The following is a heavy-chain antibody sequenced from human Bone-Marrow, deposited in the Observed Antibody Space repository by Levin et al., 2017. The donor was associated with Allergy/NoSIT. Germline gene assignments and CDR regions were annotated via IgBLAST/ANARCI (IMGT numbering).Heavy chain of an antibody. J-gene: IGHJ6*02. CDR3: ARDRGYSGYDSMGGTRYYFYAMDV. Sequence: GGSLRLSCAASGFTFSSYGMNWVRQAPGKGLEWVSSISDSGSHYADSLKGRFTISRDNAKNSLYLQMFSLRAEDTAVYYCARDRGYSGYDSMGGTRYYFYAMDVWGQGTTVTVSS. D-gene: IGHD5-12*01. V-gene: IGHV3-21*01. CDR1: GFTFSSYG. CDR2: ISDSGS.